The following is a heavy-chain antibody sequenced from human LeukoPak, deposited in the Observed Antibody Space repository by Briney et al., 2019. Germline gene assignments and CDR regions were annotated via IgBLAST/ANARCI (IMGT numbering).Heavy chain of an antibody. Sequence: HEASVKVSCKASGYTFTSYGISWVRQAPGQGLEWMGWISAYNGNTNYAQKLQGRVTMTRDTSTSTVYMELSSLRSEDTAVYYCAINNCSSTSCPLIADYWGQGTLVTVSS. CDR2: ISAYNGNT. J-gene: IGHJ4*02. D-gene: IGHD2-2*01. V-gene: IGHV1-18*01. CDR3: AINNCSSTSCPLIADY. CDR1: GYTFTSYG.